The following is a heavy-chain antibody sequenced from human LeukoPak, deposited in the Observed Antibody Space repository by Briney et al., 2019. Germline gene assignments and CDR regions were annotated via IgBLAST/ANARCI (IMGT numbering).Heavy chain of an antibody. CDR3: ARHLGIRIDY. CDR2: IYYSGST. V-gene: IGHV4-59*08. D-gene: IGHD7-27*01. J-gene: IGHJ4*02. CDR1: GGSISSYY. Sequence: PSETLSLTCTVSGGSISSYYWSWIRQPPGKGLEWIGYIYYSGSTNYNPSLKSRVTISVDTSKNRFSLKLSSVTAADTAVYYCARHLGIRIDYWGQGTLVTVSS.